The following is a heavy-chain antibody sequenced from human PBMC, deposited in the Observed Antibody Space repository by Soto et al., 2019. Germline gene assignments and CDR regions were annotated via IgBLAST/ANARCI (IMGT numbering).Heavy chain of an antibody. Sequence: SETLSLTCAVSGGSISSSNWWSWVRQPPGKGLEWIGEIYHSGSTNYNPSLKSRVTISVDKSKNQFSLKLSPVTAADTAVYYCARSFSSSSYFDYWGQGTLVTVSS. V-gene: IGHV4-4*02. CDR1: GGSISSSNW. J-gene: IGHJ4*02. CDR3: ARSFSSSSYFDY. CDR2: IYHSGST. D-gene: IGHD6-6*01.